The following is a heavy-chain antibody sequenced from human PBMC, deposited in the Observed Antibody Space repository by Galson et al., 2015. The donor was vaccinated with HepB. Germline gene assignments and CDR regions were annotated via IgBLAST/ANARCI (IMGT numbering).Heavy chain of an antibody. CDR2: ISAYNGNT. J-gene: IGHJ4*02. CDR3: ARAEGYCSSTSCYEGLDYFDY. V-gene: IGHV1-18*04. Sequence: SGYSFISYGISWVRQAPGQGLEWMGWISAYNGNTNYAQKLQGRVTLTTHTSTSTAYMELRSLRSDDTAVYYCARAEGYCSSTSCYEGLDYFDYWGQGTLVTVSS. CDR1: GYSFISYG. D-gene: IGHD2-2*01.